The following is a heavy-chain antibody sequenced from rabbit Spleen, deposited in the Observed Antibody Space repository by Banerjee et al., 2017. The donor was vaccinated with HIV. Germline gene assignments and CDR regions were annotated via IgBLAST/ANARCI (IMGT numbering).Heavy chain of an antibody. V-gene: IGHV1S40*01. J-gene: IGHJ4*01. CDR2: IYTGNGKN. CDR3: TRDDGSGHYIDGYFKL. Sequence: QSLEESGGDLVKPGGSLTLICTASGFSFSSGYDMSWVRQAPGKGLEWIGFIYTGNGKNYYASWAKGRFTISKTSSTTVTLQVTSLTAADTATYFCTRDDGSGHYIDGYFKLWGQGTLVTVS. D-gene: IGHD1-1*01. CDR1: GFSFSSGYD.